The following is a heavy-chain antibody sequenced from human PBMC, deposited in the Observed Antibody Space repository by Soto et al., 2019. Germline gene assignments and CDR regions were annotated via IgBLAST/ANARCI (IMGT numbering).Heavy chain of an antibody. Sequence: EVQLLESGGGLVQPGGSLRLSCAASGFTFSSYAMGWVRQAPGKGLEWVSAIRGSGGSTYYADSVKGRFTIPRDKSKNTLYLQMNSQRAEDTAVYYCAKELDSGSYYDYWGQGTPVPGSS. CDR1: GFTFSSYA. V-gene: IGHV3-23*01. CDR2: IRGSGGST. J-gene: IGHJ4*02. CDR3: AKELDSGSYYDY. D-gene: IGHD1-26*01.